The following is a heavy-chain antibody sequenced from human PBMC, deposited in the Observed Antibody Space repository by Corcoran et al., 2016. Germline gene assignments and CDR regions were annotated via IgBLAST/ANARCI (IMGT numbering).Heavy chain of an antibody. D-gene: IGHD3-22*01. Sequence: QVQLVESGGGVVQPGRSLRLSCAASGFTFSSYGMHWVRQAPGKGLEWVAVIWYDGSNKYYVDSVKGRFTISRDNSKNTLYLQMNSLRAEDTAVYYCARDPADYYDSSGYWVHWGQGTLVTVSS. V-gene: IGHV3-33*01. J-gene: IGHJ4*02. CDR2: IWYDGSNK. CDR3: ARDPADYYDSSGYWVH. CDR1: GFTFSSYG.